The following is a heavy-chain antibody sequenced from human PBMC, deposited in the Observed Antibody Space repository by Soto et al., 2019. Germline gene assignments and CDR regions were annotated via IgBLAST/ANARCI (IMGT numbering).Heavy chain of an antibody. V-gene: IGHV4-30-2*01. Sequence: TLSLTCAVSGGSISSGGYSWSWIRQPPGKGLEWIGYIYHSGSTYYNPSLKSRVTISVDRSKNQFSLKLSSVTAADTAVYYCARVTSMTTVTTSSYYFDYWGQGTLVTVSS. CDR2: IYHSGST. D-gene: IGHD4-17*01. J-gene: IGHJ4*02. CDR1: GGSISSGGYS. CDR3: ARVTSMTTVTTSSYYFDY.